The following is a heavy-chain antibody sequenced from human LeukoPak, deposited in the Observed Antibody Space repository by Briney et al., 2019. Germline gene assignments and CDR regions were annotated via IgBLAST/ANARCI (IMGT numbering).Heavy chain of an antibody. V-gene: IGHV3-23*01. CDR2: ISGSGGST. CDR3: AKGIWFGELSEFDY. Sequence: GGSLRLSCAASGFTFSSYAMSWVRQAPGKGLEWVSAISGSGGSTYYADSVKGRFTISRDNAKNSLYLQMNSLRAEDTALYYCAKGIWFGELSEFDYWGQGTLVTVSS. J-gene: IGHJ4*02. D-gene: IGHD3-10*01. CDR1: GFTFSSYA.